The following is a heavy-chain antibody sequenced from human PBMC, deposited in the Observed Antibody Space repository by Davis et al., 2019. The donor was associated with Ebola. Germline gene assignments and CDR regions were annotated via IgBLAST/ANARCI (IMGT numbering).Heavy chain of an antibody. CDR1: GGTFSSYA. D-gene: IGHD2-15*01. J-gene: IGHJ5*02. Sequence: SVKVSCKASGGTFSSYAISWVRQAPGQGLEWMGRIIPILGIANYAQKFQGRVTITADKSTSTAYMELSSLRSEDTAVYYCARGAFDIVVVVAANSDSNWFDPWGQGTLVTVSS. CDR3: ARGAFDIVVVVAANSDSNWFDP. V-gene: IGHV1-69*04. CDR2: IIPILGIA.